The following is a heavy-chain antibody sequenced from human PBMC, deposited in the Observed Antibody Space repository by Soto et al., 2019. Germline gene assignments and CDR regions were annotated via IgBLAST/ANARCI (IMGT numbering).Heavy chain of an antibody. CDR1: GFTFSSYG. J-gene: IGHJ4*02. CDR3: ARDGYCSGGSCYSVPVFDY. D-gene: IGHD2-15*01. V-gene: IGHV3-33*01. CDR2: IWYDGSNK. Sequence: HPGGSLRLSCAASGFTFSSYGMHWVRQAPGKGLEWVAVIWYDGSNKYYADSVKGRFTISRDNSKNTLYLQMNSLRAEDTAVYYCARDGYCSGGSCYSVPVFDYWGQGTLVNVSS.